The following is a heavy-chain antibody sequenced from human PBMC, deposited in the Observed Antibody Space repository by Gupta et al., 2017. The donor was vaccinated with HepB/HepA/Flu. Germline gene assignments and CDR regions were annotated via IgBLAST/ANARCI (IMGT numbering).Heavy chain of an antibody. CDR1: GGSFSGFY. V-gene: IGHV4-34*01. CDR3: ARGTVVVPAVPYDNWFDP. Sequence: QVQLQQWGAGLLKPSETLSLTCAVYGGSFSGFYWSWIRQPPGKGLEWIGEINHSGSTNYNPSLKSRVTISVDTSKNQFSLKLSSVTAADTAVYYCARGTVVVPAVPYDNWFDPWGQGTLVTVSS. D-gene: IGHD2-2*01. CDR2: INHSGST. J-gene: IGHJ5*02.